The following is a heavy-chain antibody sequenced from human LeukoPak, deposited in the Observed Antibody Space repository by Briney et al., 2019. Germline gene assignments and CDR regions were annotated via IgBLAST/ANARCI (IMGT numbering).Heavy chain of an antibody. CDR1: GYSFTNYW. J-gene: IGHJ6*02. D-gene: IGHD4-23*01. V-gene: IGHV5-51*01. Sequence: GESLKISCKGSGYSFTNYWIGWVRLMPGKGLEWMAFINPGDSDTRYSPSFQGHVTISVDKSINTAYLQWGSLKASDTAMYYCARQGDAVVTDVWGQGTTVIVSS. CDR3: ARQGDAVVTDV. CDR2: INPGDSDT.